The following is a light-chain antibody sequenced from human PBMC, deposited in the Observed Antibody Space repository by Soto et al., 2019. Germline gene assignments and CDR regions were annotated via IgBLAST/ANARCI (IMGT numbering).Light chain of an antibody. CDR3: SAYTSSSTWV. Sequence: QSALTQPASVSGSPGQSIAISCTGTSSDVGGYNYVSWYQQHPGKTPNVMIDDVSNRPSGVSNRFAGSKSGNTASLTISGLEAEDEADYDCSAYTSSSTWVFGGGTKLTVL. V-gene: IGLV2-14*01. CDR2: DVS. J-gene: IGLJ3*02. CDR1: SSDVGGYNY.